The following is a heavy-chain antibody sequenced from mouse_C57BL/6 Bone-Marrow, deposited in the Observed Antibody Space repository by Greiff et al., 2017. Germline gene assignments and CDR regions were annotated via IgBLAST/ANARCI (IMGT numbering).Heavy chain of an antibody. D-gene: IGHD1-1*01. CDR3: ARGITTVVAPHWYFDV. V-gene: IGHV1-9*01. Sequence: QVQLQQSGAELMKPGASVKLSCKATGYTFTGYWIEWVKQRPGHGLEWIGEILPGSGSTNYNEKFKGKATFTADTSSNTSYMQLSSLTTEDSAIYYCARGITTVVAPHWYFDVWGTGTTVTVSS. CDR1: GYTFTGYW. J-gene: IGHJ1*03. CDR2: ILPGSGST.